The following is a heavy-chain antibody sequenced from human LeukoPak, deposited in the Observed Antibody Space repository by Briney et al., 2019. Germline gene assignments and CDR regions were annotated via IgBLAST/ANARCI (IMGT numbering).Heavy chain of an antibody. J-gene: IGHJ3*02. CDR3: ARKYLTLDAFDI. D-gene: IGHD2/OR15-2a*01. CDR2: INSDGSST. Sequence: GGSLRLSCAASGFIFSTSWMHWVRQAPGKGLVWVSRINSDGSSTSYADSVKGRFTISRDNSKNTLYLQMNSLRAEDTAVYYCARKYLTLDAFDIWGQGTMVTVSS. CDR1: GFIFSTSW. V-gene: IGHV3-74*01.